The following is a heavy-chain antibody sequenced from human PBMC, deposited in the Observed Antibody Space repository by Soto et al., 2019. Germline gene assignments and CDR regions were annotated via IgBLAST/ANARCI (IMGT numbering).Heavy chain of an antibody. CDR2: ISAYNGNT. V-gene: IGHV1-18*01. CDR3: ARVGSGWLSSDAFDI. Sequence: ASVKVSCKASGYTFTSYGIGWVRQAPGQGLEWMGWISAYNGNTNYAQKLQGRVTMTTDTSTSTAYMELRSLRSDDTAVYYCARVGSGWLSSDAFDIWGQGTMVTVSS. J-gene: IGHJ3*02. D-gene: IGHD6-19*01. CDR1: GYTFTSYG.